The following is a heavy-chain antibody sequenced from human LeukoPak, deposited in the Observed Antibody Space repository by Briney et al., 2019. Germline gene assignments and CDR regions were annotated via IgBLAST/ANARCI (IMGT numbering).Heavy chain of an antibody. Sequence: SETLSLTFTVSGGSISSYYWSWIRQPPGKGLEWIGYIYYSGSTNYNPSLKSRVTISVDTSKNQFSLKLSSVTAADTAVYYCARVPSIAAVTFDYWGQGTLVTVSS. D-gene: IGHD6-13*01. CDR1: GGSISSYY. V-gene: IGHV4-59*08. J-gene: IGHJ4*02. CDR2: IYYSGST. CDR3: ARVPSIAAVTFDY.